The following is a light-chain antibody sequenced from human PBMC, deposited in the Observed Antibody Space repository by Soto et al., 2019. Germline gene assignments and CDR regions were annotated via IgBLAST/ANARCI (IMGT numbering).Light chain of an antibody. J-gene: IGLJ2*01. Sequence: SALTQPASVSGSPGQSITISCTGTSSDVGGYNYVSWYQQQPGKAPKLMIYDVSNRPSGVSNRFSGSKSGNTASLTISGLQAEDEADYYCSSYTRSNTLYVVFGGGTKVTVL. CDR3: SSYTRSNTLYVV. V-gene: IGLV2-14*01. CDR2: DVS. CDR1: SSDVGGYNY.